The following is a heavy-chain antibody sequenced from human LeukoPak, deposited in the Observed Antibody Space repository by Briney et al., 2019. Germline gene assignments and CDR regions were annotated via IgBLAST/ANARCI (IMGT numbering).Heavy chain of an antibody. J-gene: IGHJ4*02. D-gene: IGHD3-3*01. CDR2: IRYDGSNK. V-gene: IGHV3-30*02. CDR1: GFTFGSYG. Sequence: PGGSLRLSCAASGFTFGSYGMHWVRQAPGKGLEWVAFIRYDGSNKYYADSVKGRFTISRDNSKNTLYLQMNSLRAEDTAVYYCASDANYDFWSGYYALDYWGQGTLVTVSS. CDR3: ASDANYDFWSGYYALDY.